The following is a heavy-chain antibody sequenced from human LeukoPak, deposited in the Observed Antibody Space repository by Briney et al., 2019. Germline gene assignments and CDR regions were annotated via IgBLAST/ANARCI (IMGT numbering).Heavy chain of an antibody. CDR2: MNPNSGNT. Sequence: GASVKVSCKASGYTFTSYDINWVRQATGRGLEWMGWMNPNSGNTGYAQKFQGRVTMTRNTSISTAYMELSSLRSEDTAVYYCARGGYSSSWYRAVYYYYYMDVWGKGTTVTVSS. D-gene: IGHD6-13*01. CDR3: ARGGYSSSWYRAVYYYYYMDV. CDR1: GYTFTSYD. V-gene: IGHV1-8*01. J-gene: IGHJ6*03.